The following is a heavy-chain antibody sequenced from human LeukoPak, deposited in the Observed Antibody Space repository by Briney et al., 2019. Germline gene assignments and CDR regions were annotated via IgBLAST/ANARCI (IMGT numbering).Heavy chain of an antibody. V-gene: IGHV4-4*07. CDR3: ARGRYCSADICSGGDAFDI. CDR1: GGSHNNYY. CDR2: IYTRGCT. Sequence: SETLSLTCTVSGGSHNNYYWSWIRQPAGRGLEWIGRIYTRGCTNYNPSLKSRVTMSVDTSKNQFSLKLSSVTAADTGVYYCARGRYCSADICSGGDAFDIWGQGTMVSVSS. D-gene: IGHD2-15*01. J-gene: IGHJ3*02.